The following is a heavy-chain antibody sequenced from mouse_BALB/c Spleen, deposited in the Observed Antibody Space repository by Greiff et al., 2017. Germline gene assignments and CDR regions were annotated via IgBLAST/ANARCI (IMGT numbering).Heavy chain of an antibody. V-gene: IGHV5-12-2*01. CDR2: ISNGGGST. Sequence: EVMLVESGGGLVQPGGSLKLSCAASGFTFSSYTMSWVRQTPEKRLEWVAYISNGGGSTYYPDTVKGRFTISRDNAKNTLYLQMSSLKSEDTAMYYCARRGTVVATNAMDYWGQGTSVTVSS. J-gene: IGHJ4*01. D-gene: IGHD1-1*01. CDR3: ARRGTVVATNAMDY. CDR1: GFTFSSYT.